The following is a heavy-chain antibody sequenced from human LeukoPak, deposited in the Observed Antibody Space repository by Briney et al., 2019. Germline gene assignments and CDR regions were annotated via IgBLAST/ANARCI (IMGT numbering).Heavy chain of an antibody. V-gene: IGHV3-30*04. J-gene: IGHJ4*02. CDR1: GFTFSNYA. CDR3: AKDSPNSSSWDY. CDR2: ISYDDTNK. Sequence: PGGSLRLSCAASGFTFSNYALHWVRQAPGKGLEWVAVISYDDTNKYYVDSVKGRFTISRDNSKNTLYLQMNSLRAEDTAVYYCAKDSPNSSSWDYWGQGTLVTVSS. D-gene: IGHD6-13*01.